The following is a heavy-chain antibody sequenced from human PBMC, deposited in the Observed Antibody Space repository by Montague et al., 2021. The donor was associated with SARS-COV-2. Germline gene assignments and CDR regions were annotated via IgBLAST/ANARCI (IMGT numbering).Heavy chain of an antibody. V-gene: IGHV4-59*01. CDR2: ST. J-gene: IGHJ4*02. D-gene: IGHD3-22*01. Sequence: STNYNPSFKSRVAISVDTSKNEISLKLKSVTAADTAVYYCARDVPYDTLGHWGQGTLVTVAS. CDR3: ARDVPYDTLGH.